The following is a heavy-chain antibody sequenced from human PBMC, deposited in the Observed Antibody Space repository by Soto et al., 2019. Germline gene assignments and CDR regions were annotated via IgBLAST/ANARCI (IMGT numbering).Heavy chain of an antibody. D-gene: IGHD3-3*02. J-gene: IGHJ4*02. CDR1: EFIFANYA. CDR3: ARDQRGFSRPADY. Sequence: GGSLRLSXAASEFIFANYAMNWVRQAPGKGLEWVSSISGSGGGTSYADSVKGRFTISRDNSKNTLSLEMSSLRVEDTGVYYCARDQRGFSRPADYWGQGALVTVSS. CDR2: ISGSGGGT. V-gene: IGHV3-23*01.